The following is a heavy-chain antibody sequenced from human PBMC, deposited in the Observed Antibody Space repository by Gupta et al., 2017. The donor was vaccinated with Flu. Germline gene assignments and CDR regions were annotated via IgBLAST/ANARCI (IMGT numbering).Heavy chain of an antibody. CDR1: GGTFSSYA. D-gene: IGHD5-18*01. CDR2: IIPIFGTA. V-gene: IGHV1-69*01. J-gene: IGHJ4*02. CDR3: AREDTAMVFFDY. Sequence: QVQLVQSAAGVKKLRASVKVPSKASGGTFSSYATSWVRQAPGQGLEWMGGIIPIFGTANDAQKFQGRVTITADESTSTAYMELSSLRSEDTAVYYCAREDTAMVFFDYWGQGTLVTGSS.